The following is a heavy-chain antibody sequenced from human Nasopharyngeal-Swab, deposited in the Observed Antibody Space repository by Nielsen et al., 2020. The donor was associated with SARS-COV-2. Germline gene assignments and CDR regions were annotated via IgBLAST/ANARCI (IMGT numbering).Heavy chain of an antibody. CDR1: GGSISSSNW. CDR3: ARYCDTATCWGVFDY. D-gene: IGHD3-22*01. V-gene: IGHV4-4*02. J-gene: IGHJ4*02. CDR2: ILQSGSA. Sequence: SETLSLTCAVSGGSISSSNWWGWVRQPPGKGLEWCGEILQSGSANYNPSLKSRVTISVDRSKNQLSLDMSSVTAADTAVYYCARYCDTATCWGVFDYWGQGTLVSVSS.